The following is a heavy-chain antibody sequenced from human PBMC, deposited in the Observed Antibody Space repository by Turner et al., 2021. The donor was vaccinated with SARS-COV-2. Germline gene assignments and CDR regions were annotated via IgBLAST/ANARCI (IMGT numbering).Heavy chain of an antibody. D-gene: IGHD2-15*01. CDR1: GFTVSSNY. V-gene: IGHV3-53*02. CDR2: IYSGGST. J-gene: IGHJ6*02. Sequence: EVQRVETGGGLTQPGGSLRLSCAAYGFTVSSNYMSWVRQAPGKGLEWVSVIYSGGSTFYADSVKGRFTISRDNSKNTLYLKMSSLRAEEKAVDYCARDLAYYGMDDWGQGTTVTVSS. CDR3: ARDLAYYGMDD.